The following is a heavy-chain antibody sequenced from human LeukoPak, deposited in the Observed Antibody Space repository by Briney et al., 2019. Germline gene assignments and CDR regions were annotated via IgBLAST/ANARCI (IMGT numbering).Heavy chain of an antibody. D-gene: IGHD3-22*01. V-gene: IGHV3-30*04. Sequence: GGSLRLSCAASGFTFSSYAMHWVRQAPGKGLEWVAVISYDGSNKYYADSEKGRFTISRDNSNNTQYLQMNSLRAEDTAVYYCARDFRYYDSSGNHWGQGTLVTVSS. CDR2: ISYDGSNK. CDR1: GFTFSSYA. J-gene: IGHJ5*02. CDR3: ARDFRYYDSSGNH.